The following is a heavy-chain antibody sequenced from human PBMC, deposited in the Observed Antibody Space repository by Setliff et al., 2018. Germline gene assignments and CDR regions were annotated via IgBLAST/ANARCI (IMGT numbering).Heavy chain of an antibody. CDR1: GVSVNSLTW. CDR3: ARGGGGYHAAS. Sequence: LSLTCAVSGVSVNSLTWWSWVRQSPGKGLEWIGHIYHDGNTKSYPSVHFNQSLKSRVTMSVDKSKNHFSLELTSVTAADTAVYYRARGGGGYHAASWGQGILVTVLL. V-gene: IGHV4-4*02. J-gene: IGHJ5*02. D-gene: IGHD2-2*01. CDR2: IYHDGNT.